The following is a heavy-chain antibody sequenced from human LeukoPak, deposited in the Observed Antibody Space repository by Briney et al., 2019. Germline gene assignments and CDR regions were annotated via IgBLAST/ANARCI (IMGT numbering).Heavy chain of an antibody. J-gene: IGHJ4*02. D-gene: IGHD4-17*01. CDR3: ARVNGDYVCDY. Sequence: SQTLSLTCAVSGGSISSGGYSWSWIRQPPGKGLEWIGYIYHSGSTYYNPSLKSRVTISVDRSKNQFSLKLSSVTAADTAAYYCARVNGDYVCDYWGQGTLVTVSS. V-gene: IGHV4-30-2*01. CDR2: IYHSGST. CDR1: GGSISSGGYS.